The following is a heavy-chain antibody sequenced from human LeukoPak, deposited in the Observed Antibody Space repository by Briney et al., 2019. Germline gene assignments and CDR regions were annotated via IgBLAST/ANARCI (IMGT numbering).Heavy chain of an antibody. J-gene: IGHJ4*02. D-gene: IGHD4-17*01. CDR2: IKQDGSQ. CDR3: ARGPDYGDTLDYFDY. V-gene: IGHV3-7*01. CDR1: GFPFSRHW. Sequence: GGSLRLSFPASGFPFSRHWLGWVRQAPGKGLEWVANIKQDGSQYYVDSVKGRFIISRDNAKNSLSLQMNSLRVEDTALYYCARGPDYGDTLDYFDYWGQGTLVTVSS.